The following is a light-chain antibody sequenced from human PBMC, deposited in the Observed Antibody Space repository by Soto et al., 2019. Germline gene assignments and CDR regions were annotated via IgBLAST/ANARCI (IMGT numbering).Light chain of an antibody. J-gene: IGKJ4*01. V-gene: IGKV1-39*01. Sequence: DIQMTQSPSSLSASVGDRVTITCRASQTINFYLNWYHQRPGNAPKLLVYGASRLQSGVPSRFSGSGSGTDFTLTISSLQPEDFATYYCQQSYTAPVTFGGGNKVDI. CDR2: GAS. CDR1: QTINFY. CDR3: QQSYTAPVT.